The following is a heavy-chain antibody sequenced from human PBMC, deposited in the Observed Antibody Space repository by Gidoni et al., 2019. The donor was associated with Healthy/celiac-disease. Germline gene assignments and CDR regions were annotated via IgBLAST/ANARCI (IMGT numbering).Heavy chain of an antibody. CDR1: GGSISSYY. CDR2: IYYSGST. V-gene: IGHV4-59*01. Sequence: QVQLQESGPGLVKPSETLSLPCTVSGGSISSYYWSWIRQPPGKGLEWIGYIYYSGSTNYNPSLKSRVTISVDTSKNQFSLKLSSVTAADTAVYYCARAPPYYYDSSGFDYWGQGTLVTVSS. D-gene: IGHD3-22*01. J-gene: IGHJ4*02. CDR3: ARAPPYYYDSSGFDY.